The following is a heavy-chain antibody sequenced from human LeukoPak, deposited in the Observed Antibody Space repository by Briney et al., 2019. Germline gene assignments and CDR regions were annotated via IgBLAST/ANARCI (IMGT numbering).Heavy chain of an antibody. D-gene: IGHD1-26*01. J-gene: IGHJ5*02. V-gene: IGHV1-18*01. CDR1: GYTFTTYG. Sequence: GASVTVSCKASGYTFTTYGINWVRQAPGQGLEWMGWISAYNGNTNYAQRLQGRVTITTDTSTSTAYMELRSLRSDDAAVYYCARDMSGSCSTRLDPWGQGTLLTVSS. CDR2: ISAYNGNT. CDR3: ARDMSGSCSTRLDP.